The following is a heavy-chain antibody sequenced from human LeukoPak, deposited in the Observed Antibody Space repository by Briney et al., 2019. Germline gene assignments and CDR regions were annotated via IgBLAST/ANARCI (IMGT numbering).Heavy chain of an antibody. CDR3: ARTDNYQWPYAFDI. V-gene: IGHV4-59*01. J-gene: IGHJ3*02. Sequence: SETLSLTCTVSGGSISSYYWSWIRQPLGEGLERIGYIYYSGSTNYNPSLKSRVTISVDTSKNQFSLKLSSVTAADTAVYYCARTDNYQWPYAFDIWGQGTMVTVSS. CDR2: IYYSGST. CDR1: GGSISSYY. D-gene: IGHD6-19*01.